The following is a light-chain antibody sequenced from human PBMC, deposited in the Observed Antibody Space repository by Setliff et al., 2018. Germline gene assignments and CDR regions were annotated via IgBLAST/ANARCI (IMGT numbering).Light chain of an antibody. Sequence: QSVLTQPAAVSGSPGQSITISCTGTSSDVGGYNYVSWYQQRPGKAPKLMIYEVSKRPSGVSDRFSGSKSGNTASLTISGLQAEDEADYYCLSYTSETTHALFAGGTKVTVL. CDR1: SSDVGGYNY. CDR3: LSYTSETTHAL. J-gene: IGLJ2*01. CDR2: EVS. V-gene: IGLV2-14*01.